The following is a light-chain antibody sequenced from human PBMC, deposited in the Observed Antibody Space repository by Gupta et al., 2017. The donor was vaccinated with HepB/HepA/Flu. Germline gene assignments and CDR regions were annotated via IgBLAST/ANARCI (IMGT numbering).Light chain of an antibody. CDR2: RNS. CDR3: PESDSSISGGV. CDR1: SNNVGDEG. Sequence: QAGLTQRPSVSRGLRQTATLTCTGNSNNVGDEGAAWLQQLQGHPHKLLSDRNSNRPSGISASGLSSRAGNTDSPHTTGVQPDEEVDVYCPESDSSISGGVFGGGTRLTVL. V-gene: IGLV10-54*04. J-gene: IGLJ3*02.